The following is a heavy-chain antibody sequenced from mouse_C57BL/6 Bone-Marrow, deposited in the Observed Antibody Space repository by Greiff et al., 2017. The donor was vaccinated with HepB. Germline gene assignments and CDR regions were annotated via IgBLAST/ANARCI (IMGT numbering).Heavy chain of an antibody. CDR2: ISYSGST. CDR1: GYSITSDY. Sequence: EVKLMESGPGLAKPSQTLSLTCSVTGYSITSDYWNWIRKFPGNKLEYMGYISYSGSTYYNPSLKSRISITRDTSKNQYYLQLNSVTTEDTATYYCARYYGKGGYYYAMDYWGQGTSVTVSS. CDR3: ARYYGKGGYYYAMDY. J-gene: IGHJ4*01. D-gene: IGHD2-1*01. V-gene: IGHV3-8*01.